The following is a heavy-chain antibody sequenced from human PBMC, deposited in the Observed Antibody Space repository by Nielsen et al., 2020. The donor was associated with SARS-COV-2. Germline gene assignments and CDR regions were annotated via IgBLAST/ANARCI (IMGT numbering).Heavy chain of an antibody. CDR2: ISGSGGST. Sequence: GESLKISCGTSGVTITYDDMNGVRQAPGKGLEWVSAISGSGGSTYYADSVKGRFTISRDNSKNTLYLQMNSLRAEDTAVYYCAKFMANYVWGSYRPTPFDYWGQGTLVTVSS. CDR1: GVTITYDD. CDR3: AKFMANYVWGSYRPTPFDY. V-gene: IGHV3-23*01. J-gene: IGHJ4*02. D-gene: IGHD3-16*02.